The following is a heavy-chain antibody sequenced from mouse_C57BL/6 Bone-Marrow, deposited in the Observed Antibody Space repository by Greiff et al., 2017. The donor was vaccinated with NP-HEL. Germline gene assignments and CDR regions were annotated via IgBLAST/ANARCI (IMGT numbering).Heavy chain of an antibody. V-gene: IGHV1-81*01. CDR2: IYPRSGNT. J-gene: IGHJ3*01. CDR3: ASWDAWFAY. CDR1: GYTFTSYG. D-gene: IGHD4-1*01. Sequence: QVHVKQSGAELARPGASVKLSCKASGYTFTSYGISWVKQRTGQGLEWIGEIYPRSGNTYYNEKFKGKATLTADKSSSTAYMELRSLTSEDSAVYFCASWDAWFAYWGQGTLVTVSA.